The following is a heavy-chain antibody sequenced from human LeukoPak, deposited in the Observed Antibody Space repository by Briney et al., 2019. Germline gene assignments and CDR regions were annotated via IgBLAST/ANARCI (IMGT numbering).Heavy chain of an antibody. CDR3: AGDRGYYDSSGRARFDS. CDR1: GGSFSGYY. J-gene: IGHJ5*01. D-gene: IGHD3-22*01. V-gene: IGHV4-34*01. CDR2: INHSGST. Sequence: SETLSLTCAVYGGSFSGYYWSWIRQPPGKGLEWIGEINHSGSTNYNPSLKSRVTISVDTSKNQSSLKLSSVTAADTAVYYCAGDRGYYDSSGRARFDSWGQGTLVTVSS.